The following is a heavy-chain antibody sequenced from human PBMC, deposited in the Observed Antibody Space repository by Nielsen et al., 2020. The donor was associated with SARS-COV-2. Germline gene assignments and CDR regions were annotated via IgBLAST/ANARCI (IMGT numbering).Heavy chain of an antibody. CDR1: GYTFTSYY. CDR3: AKDLGRPEIYYYYYGMDV. V-gene: IGHV1-46*01. J-gene: IGHJ6*02. D-gene: IGHD1-26*01. Sequence: ASVKVSCKASGYTFTSYYMHWVRQAPGQGLEWMGIINPSGGSTSYAQKFQGRVTMTRDTSTSTVYMELSSLRSEDTAVYYCAKDLGRPEIYYYYYGMDVWGQGTTVTVSS. CDR2: INPSGGST.